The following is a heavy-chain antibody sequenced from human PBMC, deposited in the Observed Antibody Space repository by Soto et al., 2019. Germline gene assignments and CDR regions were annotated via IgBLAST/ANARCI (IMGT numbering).Heavy chain of an antibody. Sequence: SEPLSLTCAVSGYSISIGYYWGWIRQPPGKGLEWIGSIYHSGSTYYNPSLKSRVTISVDTSKNQFSLKLSSVTAADTAVYYCARMTTVTTVFDYWGQGTLVTVSS. CDR2: IYHSGST. D-gene: IGHD4-4*01. J-gene: IGHJ4*02. CDR3: ARMTTVTTVFDY. V-gene: IGHV4-38-2*01. CDR1: GYSISIGYY.